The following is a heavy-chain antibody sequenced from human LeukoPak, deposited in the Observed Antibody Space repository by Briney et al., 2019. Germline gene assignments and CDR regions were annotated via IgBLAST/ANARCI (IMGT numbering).Heavy chain of an antibody. CDR2: IYYSGST. CDR3: ARPTTNWGPYYFDS. J-gene: IGHJ4*02. V-gene: IGHV4-39*01. D-gene: IGHD7-27*01. CDR1: GGSISSNNYY. Sequence: SETLSLTCSVSGGSISSNNYYWGWIRQPPGKGLEWIGSIYYSGSTYYNPSLKSRVTIFVDTSKNQFSLKLSSVTAADTAVYYCARPTTNWGPYYFDSWGQGTLVTVSS.